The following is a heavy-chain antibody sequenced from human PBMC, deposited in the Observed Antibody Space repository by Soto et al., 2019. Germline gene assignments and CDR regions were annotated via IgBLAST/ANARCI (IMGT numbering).Heavy chain of an antibody. CDR1: GYSFTSYW. CDR3: ARRTSKGSYMDV. J-gene: IGHJ6*03. CDR2: VYPGDSDA. V-gene: IGHV5-51*01. D-gene: IGHD2-15*01. Sequence: GESLKISCRGSGYSFTSYWIAWGRQMPGKGLEWMGIVYPGDSDARYSPSFQGRVTFSVDKSFSTAYLQWTTLKASDSAMYYCARRTSKGSYMDVWGTGTTVTVSS.